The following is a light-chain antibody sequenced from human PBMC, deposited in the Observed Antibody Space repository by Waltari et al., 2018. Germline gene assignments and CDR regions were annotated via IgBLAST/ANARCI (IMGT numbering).Light chain of an antibody. Sequence: DIQMTQSPSTLSASVGNILTITCRASQTISNWLAWYQQKPGKAPKVLIYEASTLKTGVPSRFTGSGYGTEFTLTISTLQPDDFATYYCQQYNDYATWTFGQGTKVEIK. CDR1: QTISNW. J-gene: IGKJ1*01. CDR2: EAS. CDR3: QQYNDYATWT. V-gene: IGKV1-5*03.